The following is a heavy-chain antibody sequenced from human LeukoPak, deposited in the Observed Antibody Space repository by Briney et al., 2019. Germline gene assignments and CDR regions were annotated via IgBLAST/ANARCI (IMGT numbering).Heavy chain of an antibody. V-gene: IGHV1-2*02. Sequence: GASVKVSYKASGYTFTGYYMHWVRQAPGQGLEWMGWINPNSGGTDYAQKFQGRVTMTRDTSISTAYMELSRLRSDDTAVYYCARVHCGSGSYFDYWGQGTLVTVSS. CDR3: ARVHCGSGSYFDY. CDR2: INPNSGGT. CDR1: GYTFTGYY. D-gene: IGHD3-10*01. J-gene: IGHJ4*02.